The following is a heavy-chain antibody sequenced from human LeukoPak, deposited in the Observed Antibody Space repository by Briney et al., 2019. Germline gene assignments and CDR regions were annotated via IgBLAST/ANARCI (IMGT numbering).Heavy chain of an antibody. CDR3: ARSPRNYYYDSSGYDAFDI. CDR2: IYPGDSDT. Sequence: GESLKISCKGSGYSFTSYWIGWVRQMPGKGLEWMGIIYPGDSDTRYSPSFQGQVTISADKSISTAYLQWSSLKASDTAMYYCARSPRNYYYDSSGYDAFDIWGQGTMVTVSS. CDR1: GYSFTSYW. D-gene: IGHD3-22*01. J-gene: IGHJ3*02. V-gene: IGHV5-51*01.